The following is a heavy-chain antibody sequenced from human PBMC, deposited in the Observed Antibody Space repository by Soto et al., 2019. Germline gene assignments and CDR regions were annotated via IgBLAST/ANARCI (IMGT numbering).Heavy chain of an antibody. CDR3: ASGVVAATPDYYYYMDV. V-gene: IGHV3-64*01. J-gene: IGHJ6*03. CDR1: GFTFSSYA. D-gene: IGHD2-15*01. CDR2: ISSNGGST. Sequence: SLRLSCAASGFTFSSYAMHWVRQAPGKGLEYVSAISSNGGSTYYANSVKGRFTISRDNSKNTLYLQMGSLRAEDMAVYYCASGVVAATPDYYYYMDVWGKGTTVTVSS.